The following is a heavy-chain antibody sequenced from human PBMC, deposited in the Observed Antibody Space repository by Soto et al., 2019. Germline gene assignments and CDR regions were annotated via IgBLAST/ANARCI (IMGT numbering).Heavy chain of an antibody. CDR1: GGSISSYY. CDR3: ARDGRDAPNRY. V-gene: IGHV3-21*01. J-gene: IGHJ4*02. Sequence: PSETLSLTCTVSGGSISSYYWSWIRQPPGKGLEWVSSISSSSSYIYYADSVKGRFTISRDNAKNSLYLQMNSLRAEDTAVYYCARDGRDAPNRYWGQGTLVTVSS. D-gene: IGHD1-26*01. CDR2: ISSSSSYI.